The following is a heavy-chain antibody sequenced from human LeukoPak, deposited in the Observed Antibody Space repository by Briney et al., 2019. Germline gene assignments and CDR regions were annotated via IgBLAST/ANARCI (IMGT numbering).Heavy chain of an antibody. CDR1: GYTFTSYG. D-gene: IGHD4-17*01. Sequence: ASVKVSCKASGYTFTSYGISWVRQAPGQGLERMGWISAYNGNTNYAQKLQGRVTMTTDTSTSTAYMELRSLRSDDTAVYYCARGYYGDYSYYFDYWGQGTLVTVSS. V-gene: IGHV1-18*01. J-gene: IGHJ4*02. CDR3: ARGYYGDYSYYFDY. CDR2: ISAYNGNT.